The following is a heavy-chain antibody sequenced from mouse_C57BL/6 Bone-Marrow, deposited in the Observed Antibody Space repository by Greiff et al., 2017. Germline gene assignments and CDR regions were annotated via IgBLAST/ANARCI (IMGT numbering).Heavy chain of an antibody. Sequence: QVQLQQSGAELVKPGASVKLSCKASGYTFTSYWMHWVKQRPGQGLEWIGSINPCSGYTNYNQKFKGKATLTADKSSSTAYMQLSSLTSEDSAVYYCAREDGTGYWFAYWGQGTPLTVSP. CDR3: AREDGTGYWFAY. CDR1: GYTFTSYW. J-gene: IGHJ3*01. V-gene: IGHV1-7*01. CDR2: INPCSGYT.